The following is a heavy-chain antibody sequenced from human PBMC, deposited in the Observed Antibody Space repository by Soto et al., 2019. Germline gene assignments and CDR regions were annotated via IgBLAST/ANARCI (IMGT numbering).Heavy chain of an antibody. J-gene: IGHJ5*02. CDR1: GFTFSDYF. Sequence: QVHLVESGGGVVKPAGSLRLSCAASGFTFSDYFMSWIHQAPGKGLEWVSFISGSGDNIKYADSVKGRFTISRDNAKNSLYLQMNSLRDEDTAVYYCVRDSARIVVVPRVDGDNWFDPWGQGTLVTVSS. CDR3: VRDSARIVVVPRVDGDNWFDP. CDR2: ISGSGDNI. D-gene: IGHD2-2*01. V-gene: IGHV3-11*04.